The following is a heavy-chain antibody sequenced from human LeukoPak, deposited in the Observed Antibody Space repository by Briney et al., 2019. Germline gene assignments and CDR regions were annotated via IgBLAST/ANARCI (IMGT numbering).Heavy chain of an antibody. D-gene: IGHD3-22*01. V-gene: IGHV1-18*01. J-gene: IGHJ4*02. Sequence: ASVKVSCKASGGTFSSYAISWVRQAPGQGLEWMGWISAYNGNTNYAQKLQGRVTMTTDTSTSTAYMELRSLRSDDTAVYYCARDNDSSGYYLPDYWGQGTLVTVSS. CDR3: ARDNDSSGYYLPDY. CDR1: GGTFSSYA. CDR2: ISAYNGNT.